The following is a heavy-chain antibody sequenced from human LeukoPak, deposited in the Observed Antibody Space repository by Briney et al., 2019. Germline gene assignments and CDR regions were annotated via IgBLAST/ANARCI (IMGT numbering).Heavy chain of an antibody. CDR3: ARAVVGDTWFDY. D-gene: IGHD1-26*01. CDR2: INPKSDGT. CDR1: GYTFTVYY. J-gene: IGHJ4*02. V-gene: IGHV1-2*02. Sequence: ASVKVSCKASGYTFTVYYMHWVRHAPGQGLEWVGCINPKSDGTNYAQKFRGRVTMTRDTSSSKAYMELSRLRSGDTDVYYCARAVVGDTWFDYWGQGTLVTVSS.